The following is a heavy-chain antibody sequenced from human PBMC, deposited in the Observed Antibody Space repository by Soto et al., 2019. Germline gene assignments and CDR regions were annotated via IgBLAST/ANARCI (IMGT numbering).Heavy chain of an antibody. CDR3: ARGPKRYSSSWYSSAFDI. Sequence: QTVGSLRLSCAASGFTVSSNYMSWVRQAPGKGLEWVSVIYSGGSTYYADSVKGRFTISRDNSKNTLYLQMNSLRAEDTAVYYCARGPKRYSSSWYSSAFDIWGQGTMVTVSS. CDR1: GFTVSSNY. J-gene: IGHJ3*02. V-gene: IGHV3-53*01. D-gene: IGHD6-13*01. CDR2: IYSGGST.